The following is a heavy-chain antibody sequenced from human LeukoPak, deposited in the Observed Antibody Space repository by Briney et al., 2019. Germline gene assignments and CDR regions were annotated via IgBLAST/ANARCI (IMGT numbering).Heavy chain of an antibody. CDR1: GGSLSSSSYY. CDR3: ARREGVSPFDY. J-gene: IGHJ4*02. D-gene: IGHD2-8*01. Sequence: PSETLSLTCTVSGGSLSSSSYYWGWIRQPPGKGLEWIGTISYSGSTYYNPSLKRRVTISADTSKNQFSLKLGSVTAADTAVFYCARREGVSPFDYWGQGTLVTVSS. V-gene: IGHV4-39*01. CDR2: ISYSGST.